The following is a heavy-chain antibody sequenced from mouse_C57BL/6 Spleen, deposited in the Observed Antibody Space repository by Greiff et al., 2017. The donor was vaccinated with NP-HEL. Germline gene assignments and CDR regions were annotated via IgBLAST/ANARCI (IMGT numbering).Heavy chain of an antibody. Sequence: VQLQQSGPELVKPGASVKISCKASGYAFSSSWMNWVKQRPGKGLEWIGRIYPGDGDTNYNGKFKGKATLTADKSSSTAYMQLSSLTSEDSAVYCCARALPYYYGFDYWGQGTTLTVSS. J-gene: IGHJ2*01. CDR2: IYPGDGDT. CDR3: ARALPYYYGFDY. CDR1: GYAFSSSW. D-gene: IGHD1-1*01. V-gene: IGHV1-82*01.